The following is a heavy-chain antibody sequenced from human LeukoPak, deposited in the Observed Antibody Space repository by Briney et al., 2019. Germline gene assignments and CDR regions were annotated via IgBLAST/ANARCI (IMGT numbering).Heavy chain of an antibody. V-gene: IGHV1-2*02. D-gene: IGHD3-10*01. CDR1: GYTFTGYY. CDR2: INPNSGGT. Sequence: GASVKVSCKASGYTFTGYYMHWVRQAPGQGLEWMGWINPNSGGTNYAQKFQGRVTMTRDTSISTAYMELSRLRSEDTAVYYCARDFLEMVRGNILGYWGQGTLVTVSS. J-gene: IGHJ4*02. CDR3: ARDFLEMVRGNILGY.